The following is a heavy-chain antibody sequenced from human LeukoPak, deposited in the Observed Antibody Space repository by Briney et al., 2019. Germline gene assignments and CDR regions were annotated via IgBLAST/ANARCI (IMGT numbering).Heavy chain of an antibody. J-gene: IGHJ4*02. CDR3: ARGYSYGYASDY. CDR1: GGTFSSYA. V-gene: IGHV1-69*01. CDR2: IIPIFGTA. D-gene: IGHD5-18*01. Sequence: ASVKVSCKASGGTFSSYAISWVRQAPGQGLEWMGGIIPIFGTANYAQKFQGRVTITADESTSTAYMELSSLRSEDTAEYYCARGYSYGYASDYWGQGTLVTVSS.